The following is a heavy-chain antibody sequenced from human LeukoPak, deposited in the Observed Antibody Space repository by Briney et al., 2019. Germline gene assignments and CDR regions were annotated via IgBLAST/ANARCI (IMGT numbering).Heavy chain of an antibody. CDR3: ARHRYSSGWVFDY. V-gene: IGHV4-59*08. CDR2: IYYSGST. D-gene: IGHD6-19*01. J-gene: IGHJ4*02. CDR1: GGSISSYY. Sequence: SETLSLTCTVSGGSISSYYWSWIRQPPGKGLEWSGYIYYSGSTNYNPSLKSRVTISVDTSKNQFSLKLSSVTAADTAVYYCARHRYSSGWVFDYWGQGTLVTVSS.